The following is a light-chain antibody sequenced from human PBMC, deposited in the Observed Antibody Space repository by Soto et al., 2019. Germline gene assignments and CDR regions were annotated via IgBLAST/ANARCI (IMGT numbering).Light chain of an antibody. CDR2: GAS. Sequence: EIVLTQSPDTLSLSPGERDTLSCRASQSVSSNYLAWYQQKPGQAPRLLIRGASSRATGIPDRFSGSGSGTDFTLTVSRLEPEDFAVYYCQQYARSPITFGQGTRLEI. V-gene: IGKV3-20*01. CDR1: QSVSSNY. CDR3: QQYARSPIT. J-gene: IGKJ5*01.